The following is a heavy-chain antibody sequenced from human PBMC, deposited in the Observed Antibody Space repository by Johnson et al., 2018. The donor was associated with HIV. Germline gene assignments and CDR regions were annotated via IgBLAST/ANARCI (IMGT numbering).Heavy chain of an antibody. J-gene: IGHJ3*02. V-gene: IGHV3-30-3*01. CDR1: GFTFSSYA. CDR3: AIGDGVTSAFDI. CDR2: ISYDGSNK. Sequence: QVQLVESGGGVVQPGRSLRLSCAASGFTFSSYAMHWVRQAPGKGLEWVAVISYDGSNKYYADSVKGRFTISRDNSKNTLYLQMSSLRTEDTAVYYCAIGDGVTSAFDIWGQGTVVTVSS. D-gene: IGHD1-1*01.